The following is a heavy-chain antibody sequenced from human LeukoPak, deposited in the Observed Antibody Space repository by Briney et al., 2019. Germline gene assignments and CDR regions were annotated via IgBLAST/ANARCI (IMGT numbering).Heavy chain of an antibody. CDR2: MNPNSGGA. CDR3: ARNLARTGDFDY. D-gene: IGHD5-12*01. J-gene: IGHJ4*02. CDR1: GYTFISYD. Sequence: ASVKVSCKASGYTFISYDINWVRQATGQGLEWLGWMNPNSGGAGYAQNFQGRVSLTRDTSISTAYMELTNLGSEDTGVYYCARNLARTGDFDYWGQGNLVTVSS. V-gene: IGHV1-8*01.